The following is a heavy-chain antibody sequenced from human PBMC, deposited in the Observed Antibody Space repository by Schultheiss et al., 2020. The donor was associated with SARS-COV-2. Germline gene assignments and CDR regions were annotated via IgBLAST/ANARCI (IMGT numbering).Heavy chain of an antibody. CDR1: GASFSGYY. Sequence: SETLSLTCAIYGASFSGYYWSWIRQPPGKGLEWIGYIYYSGSTNYNPSLKSRVTISVDTSKNQFSLHLNSVTPEDTAVYYCARTPPVGATKGYDAFDIWGQGTMVTVSS. CDR3: ARTPPVGATKGYDAFDI. J-gene: IGHJ3*02. CDR2: IYYSGST. D-gene: IGHD1-26*01. V-gene: IGHV4-59*12.